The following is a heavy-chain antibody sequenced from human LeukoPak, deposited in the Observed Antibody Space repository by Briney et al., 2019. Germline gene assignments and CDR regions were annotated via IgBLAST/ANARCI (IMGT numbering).Heavy chain of an antibody. CDR3: ARGQNNWFDP. J-gene: IGHJ5*02. V-gene: IGHV3-21*01. CDR1: GFTLSSYS. CDR2: ISSSSSYI. Sequence: GGSLRLSCAASGFTLSSYSMNWVRQAPGKGLEWVSSISSSSSYIYYADSVKGRFTISRDNAKNSLYLQMNSLRAEDTAVYYCARGQNNWFDPWGQGTLVTVSS.